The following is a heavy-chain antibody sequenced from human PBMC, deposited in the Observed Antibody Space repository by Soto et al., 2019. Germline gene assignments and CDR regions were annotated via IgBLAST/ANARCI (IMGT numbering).Heavy chain of an antibody. CDR2: IYYSGST. CDR1: GVSISSGDYY. J-gene: IGHJ4*02. Sequence: SETLSLTCTVSGVSISSGDYYWSWIRQPPGKGLEWIGYIYYSGSTYYNPSLKSRVTISVDTSKNQFSLKLSSVTAADTDVYYCARDWLRAIDYWGQGTLVTVSS. D-gene: IGHD5-12*01. V-gene: IGHV4-30-4*01. CDR3: ARDWLRAIDY.